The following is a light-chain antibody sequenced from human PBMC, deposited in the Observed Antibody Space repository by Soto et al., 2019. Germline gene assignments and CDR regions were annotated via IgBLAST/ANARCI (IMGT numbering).Light chain of an antibody. CDR1: SSDVGGYNY. J-gene: IGLJ3*02. V-gene: IGLV2-14*01. CDR2: DVS. CDR3: SSYTSSRV. Sequence: QSALTQPASVSGAPGQSITISCTGTSSDVGGYNYVSWYQQHPGKAPKLMIYDVSNRPSGVSNRFSGSKSGNTASLTISGFQAEDEAGYYCSSYTSSRVFGGGTQLTVL.